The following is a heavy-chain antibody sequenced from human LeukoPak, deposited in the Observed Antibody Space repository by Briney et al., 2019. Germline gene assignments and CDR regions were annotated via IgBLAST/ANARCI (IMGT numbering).Heavy chain of an antibody. J-gene: IGHJ5*02. V-gene: IGHV5-51*01. CDR2: IYPRDSNT. CDR3: ARHPIAAGGAYNWFDP. D-gene: IGHD6-13*01. Sequence: NRGESLKISCKGSGYGSGYSFTSHWIAWVRQMPGKGLEWMGIIYPRDSNTIYSPSFQGQVTISVDMSINTAYLQWISLKASDTAMYYCARHPIAAGGAYNWFDPWGQGTLVTVSS. CDR1: GYSFTSHW.